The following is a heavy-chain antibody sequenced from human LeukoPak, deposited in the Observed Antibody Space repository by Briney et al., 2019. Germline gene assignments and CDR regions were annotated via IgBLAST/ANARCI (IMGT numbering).Heavy chain of an antibody. CDR2: IYSGGGT. Sequence: GGSLRLSCAASGFTVSSNYMTWVRQAPGKGLEWVSVIYSGGGTYYADSVKGRFTISRDNSKNSLYLQLNSLRAEDTAVYYCAKSKEDCCGSFDPWGQGTLVTVSS. CDR1: GFTVSSNY. D-gene: IGHD2-15*01. J-gene: IGHJ5*02. V-gene: IGHV3-53*01. CDR3: AKSKEDCCGSFDP.